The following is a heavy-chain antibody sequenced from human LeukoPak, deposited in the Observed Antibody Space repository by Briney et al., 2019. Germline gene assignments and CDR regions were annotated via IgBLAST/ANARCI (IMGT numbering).Heavy chain of an antibody. CDR2: IYHSGSN. CDR3: ARVETEGSSWYGVLYFEY. V-gene: IGHV4-38-2*02. D-gene: IGHD6-13*01. CDR1: GYSIDNDYY. J-gene: IGHJ4*02. Sequence: SETLSLACTVSGYSIDNDYYWGCIRQTPGKGLGGIGNIYHSGSNCYNPSLKSRVTISVDTSKNHFSLKLSSVTDADTVMYYCARVETEGSSWYGVLYFEYWGQGAQVTVSS.